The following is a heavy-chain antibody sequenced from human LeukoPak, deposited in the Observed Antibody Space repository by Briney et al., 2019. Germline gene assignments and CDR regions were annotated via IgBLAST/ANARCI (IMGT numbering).Heavy chain of an antibody. V-gene: IGHV4-59*01. CDR2: IYYSGST. CDR1: GGSISSYY. D-gene: IGHD5-12*01. J-gene: IGHJ3*02. CDR3: ARDGLRTTDAFDI. Sequence: PSETLSLTRTVSGGSISSYYWSWIRQPPGKGLEWLGYIYYSGSTNYNPSLKSRVTISVDTSKNQFSLKLSSVTAADTAVYYCARDGLRTTDAFDIWGQGTMVTVSS.